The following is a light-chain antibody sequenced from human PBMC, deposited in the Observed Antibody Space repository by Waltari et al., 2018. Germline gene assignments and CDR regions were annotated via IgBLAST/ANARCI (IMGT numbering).Light chain of an antibody. CDR2: GNSDGSH. V-gene: IGLV4-69*01. Sequence: QLVLTQSPSVSASLGASVKLTCTLSSGHSSNVIAWHQQQPGKGPRYLMKGNSDGSHSKGDEIPDRFSGSSSGPERYLTISSLQSDDEADYYCQTGGHGTWVFGGGTKLTVL. CDR1: SGHSSNV. J-gene: IGLJ3*02. CDR3: QTGGHGTWV.